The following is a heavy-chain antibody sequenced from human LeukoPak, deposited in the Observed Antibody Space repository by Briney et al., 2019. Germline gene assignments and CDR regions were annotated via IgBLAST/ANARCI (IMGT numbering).Heavy chain of an antibody. CDR3: AKPWLPGIAVAGTLDY. V-gene: IGHV3-23*01. CDR2: ISGSGGST. CDR1: GFTFSSYA. J-gene: IGHJ4*02. Sequence: GGSLRLSCAASGFTFSSYAMSWVRQAPGKGLEWVSAISGSGGSTYYADSVKGRFTISRGNSKNTLYLQMNSLRAEDTAVYYCAKPWLPGIAVAGTLDYWGQGTLVTVSS. D-gene: IGHD6-19*01.